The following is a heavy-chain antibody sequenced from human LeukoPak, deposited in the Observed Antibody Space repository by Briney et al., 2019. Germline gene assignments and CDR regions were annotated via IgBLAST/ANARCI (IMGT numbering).Heavy chain of an antibody. Sequence: AGGSLRLSCAASGFSFSGSAVHWVRQASGKGLEWVGRIRSKTNNYATEYAVSVEGRFTISRDDSKNTVYLQMNSLKTEDTAVYYCTRLRGEKASGDYWGQGTLVTVSS. D-gene: IGHD3-10*01. J-gene: IGHJ4*02. CDR2: IRSKTNNYAT. CDR1: GFSFSGSA. V-gene: IGHV3-73*01. CDR3: TRLRGEKASGDY.